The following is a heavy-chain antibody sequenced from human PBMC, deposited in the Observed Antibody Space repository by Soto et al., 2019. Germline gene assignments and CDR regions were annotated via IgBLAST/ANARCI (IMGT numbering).Heavy chain of an antibody. CDR2: ISGSGGST. V-gene: IGHV3-23*01. D-gene: IGHD3-22*01. CDR1: GFPFINYA. J-gene: IGHJ6*02. CDR3: AKVHYYDGSGSYHYYGMDV. Sequence: PGESLKISCAASGFPFINYAMSWVRQAPGKGLEWVSAISGSGGSTYYADSVNGRFTISRDNTKNTLYLQMNSLRADDTAVYYCAKVHYYDGSGSYHYYGMDVWGQGTTVTVSS.